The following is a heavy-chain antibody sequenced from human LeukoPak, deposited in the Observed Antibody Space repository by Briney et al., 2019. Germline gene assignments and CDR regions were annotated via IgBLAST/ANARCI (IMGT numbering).Heavy chain of an antibody. J-gene: IGHJ4*02. CDR1: GGSFSGYY. CDR2: INYSGST. CDR3: ARGHDYGDRFDY. Sequence: SETLSLTCAVYGGSFSGYYWSWIRQPPGKGLEWIGEINYSGSTNYNPSLKGRVAMSVDTSKNQFSLKLSSVTAADTAVYYCARGHDYGDRFDYWGQGTLVTVSS. D-gene: IGHD4-17*01. V-gene: IGHV4-34*01.